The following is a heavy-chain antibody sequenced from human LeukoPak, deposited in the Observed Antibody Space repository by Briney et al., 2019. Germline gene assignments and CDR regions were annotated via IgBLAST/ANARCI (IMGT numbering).Heavy chain of an antibody. CDR1: DGSISSDNYY. CDR3: ARGYKSGWFHGYHWFDP. J-gene: IGHJ5*02. D-gene: IGHD6-19*01. Sequence: SETLSPTCTVSDGSISSDNYYWNWIRQPAGKGLEWIGRIYNSGITNYNPSLRSRVTISVDTSKKQFSLTLSSVTAADTAVYYCARGYKSGWFHGYHWFDPWGQGTLVTVSS. V-gene: IGHV4-61*02. CDR2: IYNSGIT.